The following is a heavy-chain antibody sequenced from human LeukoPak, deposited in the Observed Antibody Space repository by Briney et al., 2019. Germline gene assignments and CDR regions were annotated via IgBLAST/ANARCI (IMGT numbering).Heavy chain of an antibody. V-gene: IGHV4-30-2*01. CDR3: ARVFQDAFDI. Sequence: SETLSLTCAVSGCSISSGGYSWSWIRQPPGKGLEWIGFIYHSGNIYYNPSLKSRVTISVDRSKNQFCLNLSSVTAADTAVYFFARVFQDAFDIWGQGTMVTVSS. CDR1: GCSISSGGYS. CDR2: IYHSGNI. J-gene: IGHJ3*02.